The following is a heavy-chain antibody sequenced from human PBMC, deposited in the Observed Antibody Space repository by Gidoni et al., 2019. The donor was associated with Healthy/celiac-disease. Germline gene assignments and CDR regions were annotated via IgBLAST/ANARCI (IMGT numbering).Heavy chain of an antibody. J-gene: IGHJ3*02. D-gene: IGHD3-22*01. CDR3: AKVGMTTGYGSAFDI. Sequence: EVQRLESGGGLVQPGGSLRLSCAASGFTCSSYAMSWGRQAPGKGLECVSAISGSGGSTYYADSVKGRFTISRDNSKNTLYLQMNSLRAEDTAVYYCAKVGMTTGYGSAFDIWGQGTMVTVSS. CDR2: ISGSGGST. V-gene: IGHV3-23*01. CDR1: GFTCSSYA.